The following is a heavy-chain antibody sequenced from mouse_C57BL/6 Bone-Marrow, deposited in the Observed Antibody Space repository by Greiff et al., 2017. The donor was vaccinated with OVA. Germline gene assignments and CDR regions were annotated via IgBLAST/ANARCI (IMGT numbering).Heavy chain of an antibody. Sequence: VQLQQSGAELVRPGASVKLSCTASGFNIKDDYMHWVKQRPEQGLEWIGWIDPENGDTEYASKFQGKATITADTSSNTAYLQLSSLTSEDTAVYYCTTVVPYYFDYWGQGTTLTVSS. CDR1: GFNIKDDY. J-gene: IGHJ2*01. CDR3: TTVVPYYFDY. D-gene: IGHD1-1*01. V-gene: IGHV14-4*01. CDR2: IDPENGDT.